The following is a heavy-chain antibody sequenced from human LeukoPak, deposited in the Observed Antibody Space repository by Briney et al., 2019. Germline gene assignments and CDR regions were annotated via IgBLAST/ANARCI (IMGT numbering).Heavy chain of an antibody. V-gene: IGHV3-74*01. CDR1: GFIFNTYV. D-gene: IGHD4-17*01. J-gene: IGHJ4*02. CDR3: ARGRRGSDGDYGGY. CDR2: INSDGSST. Sequence: GGSLRLSCAASGFIFNTYVMSWVRQAPGKGLVWVSRINSDGSSTSYADSVKGRFTISRDNAKNTLYLQMNSLRAEDTAVYYCARGRRGSDGDYGGYWGQGTLVTVSS.